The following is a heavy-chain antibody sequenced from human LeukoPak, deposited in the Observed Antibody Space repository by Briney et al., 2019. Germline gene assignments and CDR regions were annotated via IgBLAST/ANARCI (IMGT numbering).Heavy chain of an antibody. CDR3: AKDSEMATIGFDY. Sequence: GGSLRLSCAASGFTFSSYGMHWVRQAPGKGLEWVAVISYDGSNKYYADSVKGRFTISRDNSKNTLYLQMNSLRAEDTAVYYCAKDSEMATIGFDYWGQGTLVTVSS. CDR2: ISYDGSNK. CDR1: GFTFSSYG. V-gene: IGHV3-30*18. J-gene: IGHJ4*02. D-gene: IGHD5-24*01.